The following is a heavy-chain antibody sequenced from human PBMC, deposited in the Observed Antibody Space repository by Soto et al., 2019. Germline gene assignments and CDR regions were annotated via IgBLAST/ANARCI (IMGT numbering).Heavy chain of an antibody. J-gene: IGHJ6*02. V-gene: IGHV4-39*01. D-gene: IGHD3-22*01. CDR1: DDSVNSSSYS. CDR2: IDYTANT. Sequence: PSETLSLTCTVSDDSVNSSSYSWAWSRQPPGKGLEWIGSIDYTANTYYNLSCASRFTVSVDASNNQFLLQLTSVTAADTAVYYCLGRFTMKVASLREGNIDVWGQGTSVTVS. CDR3: LGRFTMKVASLREGNIDV.